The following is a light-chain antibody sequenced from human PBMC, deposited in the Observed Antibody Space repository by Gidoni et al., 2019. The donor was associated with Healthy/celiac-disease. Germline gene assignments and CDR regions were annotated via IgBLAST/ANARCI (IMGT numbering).Light chain of an antibody. CDR2: AAS. V-gene: IGKV1-9*01. J-gene: IGKJ3*01. CDR3: HQLNSYPRT. CDR1: QGISSY. Sequence: DMQLTKSTSFLSASVGDRVTITCRASQGISSYLAWYQQKPGKAPKLLIYAASTLQSRVPSTFSGSGSGTEFTLTISSLQPENFSTYYCHQLNSYPRTFGPGTKVDIK.